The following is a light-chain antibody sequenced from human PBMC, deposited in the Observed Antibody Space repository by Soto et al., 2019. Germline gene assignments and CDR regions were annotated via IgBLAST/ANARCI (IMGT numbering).Light chain of an antibody. CDR1: QSVSSSY. CDR2: GAS. CDR3: QQYGSAPPYT. V-gene: IGKV3-20*01. J-gene: IGKJ2*01. Sequence: EIVLTQSPGTLSLSPGERATLSCRASQSVSSSYLAWYQQKPGQAPRLLIYGASSRATGIPDRFSGSGSGTDFTLTINSLEPEDCAVYYCQQYGSAPPYTFGQGTKLEIK.